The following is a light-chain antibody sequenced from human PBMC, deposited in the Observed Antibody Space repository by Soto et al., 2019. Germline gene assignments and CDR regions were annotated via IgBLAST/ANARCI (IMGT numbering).Light chain of an antibody. CDR3: QQLDSMPIT. Sequence: IQMTQSPSSLSASVGDRVTITCRASQGISSALAWYQQKPGKAPKLLIYAASTLQSGVPSRFSGSGSGTDFVLTISSLQPEDSATYYCQQLDSMPITFGQGTRLEIK. CDR2: AAS. CDR1: QGISSA. V-gene: IGKV1-13*02. J-gene: IGKJ5*01.